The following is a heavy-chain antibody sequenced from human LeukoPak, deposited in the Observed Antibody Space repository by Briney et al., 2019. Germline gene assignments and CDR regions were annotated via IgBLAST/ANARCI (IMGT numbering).Heavy chain of an antibody. J-gene: IGHJ3*02. CDR2: IYSSASA. CDR1: GDSISYHY. Sequence: SGTLSLTCTVSGDSISYHYWSWIRQPAGKGLEWIGRIYSSASANYNPSLKSRVTMSLDTSKNQFSLNLTSVTAADTAVYYCARVLFTEEDAFDIWGQGTMVTVSS. V-gene: IGHV4-4*07. CDR3: ARVLFTEEDAFDI.